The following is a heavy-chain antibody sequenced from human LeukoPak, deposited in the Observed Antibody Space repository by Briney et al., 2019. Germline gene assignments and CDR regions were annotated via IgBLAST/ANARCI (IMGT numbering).Heavy chain of an antibody. Sequence: GASVKVSCKASGYTFTSYGISWVRQAPGQGLEWMGWISAYNGNTSYAQKLQGRVTMTTDTSTSTAYMELRSLRSDDTAVYYCARVYSSSWPHHNWFDPWGQGTLVTVSS. CDR2: ISAYNGNT. CDR3: ARVYSSSWPHHNWFDP. V-gene: IGHV1-18*01. D-gene: IGHD6-13*01. CDR1: GYTFTSYG. J-gene: IGHJ5*02.